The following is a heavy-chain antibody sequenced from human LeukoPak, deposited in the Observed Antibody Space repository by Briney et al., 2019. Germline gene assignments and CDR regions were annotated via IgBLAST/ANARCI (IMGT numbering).Heavy chain of an antibody. CDR3: AELGITMIGGV. D-gene: IGHD3-10*02. V-gene: IGHV3-48*04. Sequence: PGGSLRLSCAASGFTFSGRWMSWVRQAPGKGLEWVSYISSSGSTIYYADSVKGRFTISRDNAKNSLYLQMNSLRAEDTAVYYCAELGITMIGGVWGKGTTATISS. J-gene: IGHJ6*04. CDR1: GFTFSGRW. CDR2: ISSSGSTI.